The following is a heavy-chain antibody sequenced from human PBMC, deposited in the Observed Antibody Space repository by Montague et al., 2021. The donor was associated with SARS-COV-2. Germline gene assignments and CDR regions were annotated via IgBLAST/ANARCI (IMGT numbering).Heavy chain of an antibody. CDR2: SYWDDDK. CDR1: GFSLSTIGVG. D-gene: IGHD3-9*01. CDR3: AHSSGVDWLPRSWFDP. J-gene: IGHJ5*02. Sequence: PALVKPTQTLTLICTFSGFSLSTIGVGVGWIRQPPGKALEWLALSYWDDDKRYSPFLRSRLTITKDTSKNQVVLTMTNMDPVDTATYFCAHSSGVDWLPRSWFDPWGQGTLVPVSS. V-gene: IGHV2-5*02.